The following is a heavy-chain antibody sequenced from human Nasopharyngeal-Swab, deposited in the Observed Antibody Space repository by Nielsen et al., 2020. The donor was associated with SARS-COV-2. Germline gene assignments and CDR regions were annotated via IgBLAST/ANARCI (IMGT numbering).Heavy chain of an antibody. CDR1: GFTFSSYW. V-gene: IGHV3-7*01. CDR3: ATSSPPHDYYYYGMDV. J-gene: IGHJ6*02. Sequence: GESLKTSCAASGFTFSSYWMSWVRQAPGKGLEWVANIKQDGSEKYYVDSVKGRFTISRDNAKNSLYLQMNSLRAEDTAVYYCATSSPPHDYYYYGMDVWGQGTTVTVSS. CDR2: IKQDGSEK.